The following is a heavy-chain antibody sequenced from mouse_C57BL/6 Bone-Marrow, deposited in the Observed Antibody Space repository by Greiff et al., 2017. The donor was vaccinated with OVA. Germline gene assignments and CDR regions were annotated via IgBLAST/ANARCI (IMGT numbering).Heavy chain of an antibody. Sequence: VQLKQPGAELVKPGASVKLSCKASGYTFTSYWMHWVKQRPGQGLEWIGMIHPNSGSTNYNEKFKSKATLTVDKSSSTAYMQLSSLTSEDSAVYYCARKDYGSFYAMDYWGQGTSVTVSS. J-gene: IGHJ4*01. CDR3: ARKDYGSFYAMDY. D-gene: IGHD1-1*01. CDR1: GYTFTSYW. V-gene: IGHV1-64*01. CDR2: IHPNSGST.